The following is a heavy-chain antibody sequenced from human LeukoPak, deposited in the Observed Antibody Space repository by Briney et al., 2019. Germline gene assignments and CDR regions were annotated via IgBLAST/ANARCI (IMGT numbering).Heavy chain of an antibody. CDR2: VYTSGAT. V-gene: IGHV4-61*02. CDR3: AAMIGYFDY. CDR1: GDSINRGNYY. J-gene: IGHJ4*02. Sequence: PSETLSLTCKVSGDSINRGNYYWSWIRQPAGKRLEFIGRVYTSGATSYNPSLKSRVSITMDTSKNQLSLKLSSVTAADTAVYYCAAMIGYFDYWGQGTLVTVSS. D-gene: IGHD3-22*01.